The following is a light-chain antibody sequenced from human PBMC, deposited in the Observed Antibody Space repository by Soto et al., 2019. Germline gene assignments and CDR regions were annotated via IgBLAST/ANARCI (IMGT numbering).Light chain of an antibody. J-gene: IGKJ1*01. CDR3: QQYNNWPWT. Sequence: DIVMTQSPATLSVSLGERATISCRASQNISSNLAWYQQKPGQAPKVLIDGASTRATGIPARFSGSGSGTEFTLTISSLQSEDFAAYYCQQYNNWPWTFGQGTKVEIK. V-gene: IGKV3-15*01. CDR2: GAS. CDR1: QNISSN.